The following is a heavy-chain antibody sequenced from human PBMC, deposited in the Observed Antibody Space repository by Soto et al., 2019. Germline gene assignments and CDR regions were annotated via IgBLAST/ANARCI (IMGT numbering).Heavy chain of an antibody. CDR3: TRDASRDSSARGWFDP. CDR1: GFTFRSFT. Sequence: GGSLRLSCAASGFTFRSFTMNWVRQAPGKGLEWVSTISSNSAYIYYTDALRGRFTLSRDNAKNSLHLQMNSLRAEDTAVYYCTRDASRDSSARGWFDPWGPGTLVTVSS. D-gene: IGHD6-13*01. CDR2: ISSNSAYI. J-gene: IGHJ5*02. V-gene: IGHV3-21*01.